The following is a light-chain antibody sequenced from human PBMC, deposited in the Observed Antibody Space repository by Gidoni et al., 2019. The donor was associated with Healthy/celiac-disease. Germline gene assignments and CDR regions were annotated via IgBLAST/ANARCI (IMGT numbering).Light chain of an antibody. CDR3: AAWADSLSGVV. Sequence: QSVLTQPPSASGTPGQRVTISCSGSSSNIGSNYVYWYQQLPGTAPQLLIYSNNQRPSGVPDRFSGSKSGTSASLAISGLRSEDAADYYCAAWADSLSGVVFGGGTKLTVL. CDR2: SNN. V-gene: IGLV1-47*02. CDR1: SSNIGSNY. J-gene: IGLJ2*01.